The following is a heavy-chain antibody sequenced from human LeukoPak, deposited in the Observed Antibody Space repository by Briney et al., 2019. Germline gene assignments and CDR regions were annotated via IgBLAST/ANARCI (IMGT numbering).Heavy chain of an antibody. Sequence: SETLSLTCTVPGGSISSYYWSWIRQPPGKGLEWIGYIYYSGSTNYNPSLKSRVTIFVDTSKNQFSLRLSSVTAADTAVYYCARHRAYSSSSPFDYWGQGTLVTVSS. J-gene: IGHJ4*02. D-gene: IGHD6-6*01. CDR2: IYYSGST. V-gene: IGHV4-59*08. CDR1: GGSISSYY. CDR3: ARHRAYSSSSPFDY.